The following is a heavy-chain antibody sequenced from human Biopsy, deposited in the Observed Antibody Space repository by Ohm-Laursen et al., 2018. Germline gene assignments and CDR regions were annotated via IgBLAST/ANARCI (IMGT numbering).Heavy chain of an antibody. CDR1: GFTFSNYA. V-gene: IGHV3-23*01. CDR3: AKDQPDLAVVVAAHWYFDL. CDR2: ISDIGSST. D-gene: IGHD2-15*01. J-gene: IGHJ2*01. Sequence: GSLRLSCAASGFTFSNYAMTWVRQAPGKGLEWVSAISDIGSSTFYSDSVKGRFTISRDNSKKTLYLLMNSLRAEDTAIYYCAKDQPDLAVVVAAHWYFDLWGRGTLVTVSS.